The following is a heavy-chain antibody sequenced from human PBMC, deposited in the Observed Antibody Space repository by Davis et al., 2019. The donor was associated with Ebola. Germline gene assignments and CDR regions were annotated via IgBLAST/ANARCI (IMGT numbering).Heavy chain of an antibody. D-gene: IGHD2-21*01. Sequence: GESLKISCTASGFTFSSYEMNWVRRAPGKGLEWVSYIGSSGSGTSYADSVKGRFTVSRDNAKNSLYLQMNSLRAEDTAVYYCARGHKKDPMWWWPRPLDYWGQGTLVTVSS. CDR2: IGSSGSGT. CDR3: ARGHKKDPMWWWPRPLDY. CDR1: GFTFSSYE. V-gene: IGHV3-48*03. J-gene: IGHJ4*02.